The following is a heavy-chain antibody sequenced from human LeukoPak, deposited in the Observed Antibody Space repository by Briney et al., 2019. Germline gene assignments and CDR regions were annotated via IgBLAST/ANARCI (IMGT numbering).Heavy chain of an antibody. D-gene: IGHD3-3*02. Sequence: GGSLRLSCAASGFIFSNYAMSWVRQAPGRGLEWVSSFSRSGIDTHYADSVKGRFTISRDNAKNSLYLQMNSLRDEDTAVYYCARDISLWGQGTLVTVSS. V-gene: IGHV3-21*01. J-gene: IGHJ4*02. CDR2: FSRSGIDT. CDR1: GFIFSNYA. CDR3: ARDISL.